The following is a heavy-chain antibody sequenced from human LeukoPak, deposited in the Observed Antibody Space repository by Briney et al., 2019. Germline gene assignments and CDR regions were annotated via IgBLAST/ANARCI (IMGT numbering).Heavy chain of an antibody. J-gene: IGHJ4*02. CDR1: GFTFSSYS. Sequence: GGSLRLSCTASGFTFSSYSMNWVRQAPGKGLEWISYITSSGNTIYYADSVKGRFTISRDNAKNSLYLQMNSLTDEDTAVYYCARDLAAAGNWGQGTLVTVSS. V-gene: IGHV3-48*02. CDR2: ITSSGNTI. D-gene: IGHD6-13*01. CDR3: ARDLAAAGN.